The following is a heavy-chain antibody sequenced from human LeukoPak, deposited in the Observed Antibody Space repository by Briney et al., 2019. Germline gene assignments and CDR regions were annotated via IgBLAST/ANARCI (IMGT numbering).Heavy chain of an antibody. J-gene: IGHJ4*02. Sequence: PGGSLRLSCAASGFTFSSYWMHWVRQAPGKGLVWVSRINSDGSSTSYADSVKGRFTISRDNAKNTLYLQMNSLRAEDTAVYYCARLAYCSSTDCYPNYWGQGALVTVSS. CDR1: GFTFSSYW. D-gene: IGHD2-2*01. CDR2: INSDGSST. CDR3: ARLAYCSSTDCYPNY. V-gene: IGHV3-74*01.